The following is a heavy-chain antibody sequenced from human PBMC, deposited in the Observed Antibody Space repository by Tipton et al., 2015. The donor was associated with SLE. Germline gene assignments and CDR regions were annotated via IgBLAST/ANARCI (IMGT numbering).Heavy chain of an antibody. V-gene: IGHV5-51*01. CDR2: IYPGDSDT. J-gene: IGHJ4*02. Sequence: QSGAEVKKPGESLKISCKGSGYSFTSYWIGWVRQMPGKGLEWMGIIYPGDSDTRYSPTFQGKVTISADKSIGTAYRQWISLKASDTAMYYCARRYAATAPFDYWGQGTLVTVSS. CDR1: GYSFTSYW. D-gene: IGHD6-25*01. CDR3: ARRYAATAPFDY.